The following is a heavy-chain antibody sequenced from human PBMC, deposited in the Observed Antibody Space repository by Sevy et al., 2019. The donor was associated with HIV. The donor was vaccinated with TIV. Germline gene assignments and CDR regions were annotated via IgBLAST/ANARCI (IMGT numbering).Heavy chain of an antibody. CDR2: VFHGGNT. Sequence: SETLSLTCAVSGYSITSGYLWGWIRQPPGKGLEWIGSVFHGGNTYYNPSLNSRVIISADTSKNQFSLKLNSVTAADTAVYYCARHSHGSGTYYVPFDSWGQGTLVTVSS. D-gene: IGHD3-10*01. V-gene: IGHV4-38-2*01. J-gene: IGHJ4*02. CDR1: GYSITSGYL. CDR3: ARHSHGSGTYYVPFDS.